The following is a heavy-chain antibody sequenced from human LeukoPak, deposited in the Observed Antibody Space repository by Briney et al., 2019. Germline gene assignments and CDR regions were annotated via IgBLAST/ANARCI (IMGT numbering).Heavy chain of an antibody. CDR3: ARDRYGDGFAHFDY. CDR2: ITPSGGT. CDR1: GYTFSGFY. J-gene: IGHJ4*02. Sequence: ASVRVSCKPSGYTFSGFYIHWVRQAPGQGLEWMGWITPSGGTNYPQKFQGRVAITRDTSITTAYMDLSRLTSDDTAVYYCARDRYGDGFAHFDYWGQGALVTVSS. D-gene: IGHD5-24*01. V-gene: IGHV1-2*02.